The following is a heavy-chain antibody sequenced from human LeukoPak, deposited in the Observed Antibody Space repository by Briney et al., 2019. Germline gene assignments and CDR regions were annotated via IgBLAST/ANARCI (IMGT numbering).Heavy chain of an antibody. Sequence: PGGSLRLSCATSGFTFISYWMTWVRQAPGAGLEWVASIKQDGTEEYYVDSVKGRFTISRDNSKNSLYLEMDSLKVDDTAVYYCARAAEVVASTEAWFDPWGQGTLVTVSS. CDR1: GFTFISYW. V-gene: IGHV3-7*01. CDR2: IKQDGTEE. D-gene: IGHD3-22*01. CDR3: ARAAEVVASTEAWFDP. J-gene: IGHJ5*02.